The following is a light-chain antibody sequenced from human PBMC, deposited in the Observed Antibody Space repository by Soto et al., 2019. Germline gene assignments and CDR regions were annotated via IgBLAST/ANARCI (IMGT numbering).Light chain of an antibody. CDR2: DAS. CDR1: QTVSSY. Sequence: EIVLTQSPANLSLSPWERATLSCRASQTVSSYLLWYQQKRGQAPRLLIYDASNRATGIPARFSGSGSGTDFTLTISSLEPEDFAVYYCQQRMNWPLTFGKGTRLEIK. V-gene: IGKV3-11*01. CDR3: QQRMNWPLT. J-gene: IGKJ5*01.